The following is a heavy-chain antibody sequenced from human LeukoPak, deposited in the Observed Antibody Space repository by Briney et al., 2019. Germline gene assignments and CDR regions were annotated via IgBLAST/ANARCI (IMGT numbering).Heavy chain of an antibody. CDR3: TTAPQVTAMLD. D-gene: IGHD2-21*02. CDR2: IHADGSPT. J-gene: IGHJ4*02. CDR1: EFNFRSSW. V-gene: IGHV3-74*01. Sequence: GGSLRLSCVTSEFNFRSSWMHWVRQAPGKGLVWVSRIHADGSPTNYADSVKGRFTITRDNARSTLYLQMNSLSVEDTAVYYCTTAPQVTAMLDWGRGTLVTVSS.